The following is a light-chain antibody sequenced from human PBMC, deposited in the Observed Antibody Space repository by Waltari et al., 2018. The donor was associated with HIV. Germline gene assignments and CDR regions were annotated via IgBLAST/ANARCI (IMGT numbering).Light chain of an antibody. CDR3: QQYDNLPRYT. CDR2: DAS. CDR1: QGISNY. V-gene: IGKV1-33*01. J-gene: IGKJ2*01. Sequence: DIQITQCLSSLSASLGERVTITCQASQGISNYLNWYQQKPGNAPKLLIYDASILETGVPSRFSGSGSGTDFTFTISSLQPEDIATYYCQQYDNLPRYTFGQGTKLEIK.